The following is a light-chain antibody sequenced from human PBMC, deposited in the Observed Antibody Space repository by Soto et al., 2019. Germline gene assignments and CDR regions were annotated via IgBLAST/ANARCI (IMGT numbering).Light chain of an antibody. V-gene: IGKV1-17*01. Sequence: DIQMTQSPSSLSASVGDRVTITCRASQAIRNDVGWYQQKPGKDPKRLIYAASSLQSGVPSRFSGSGSGTHFTLTISSLQPEDFATYYCQQANTFPLTFGQGTRLEIK. CDR1: QAIRND. CDR3: QQANTFPLT. CDR2: AAS. J-gene: IGKJ5*01.